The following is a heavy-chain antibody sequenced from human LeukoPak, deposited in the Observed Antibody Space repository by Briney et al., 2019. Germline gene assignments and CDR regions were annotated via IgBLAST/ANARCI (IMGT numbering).Heavy chain of an antibody. CDR1: GGSISSSNW. Sequence: PSETLSLTCTVSGGSISSSNWWSWVRQPPGKGLEWIGEIYHSGSTNYNPSLKSRVTISVDTSKNQFSLKLSSVTAADTAVYYCARRKRSSSYYYMDVWGKGTTVTVSS. CDR2: IYHSGST. J-gene: IGHJ6*03. V-gene: IGHV4-4*02. D-gene: IGHD6-6*01. CDR3: ARRKRSSSYYYMDV.